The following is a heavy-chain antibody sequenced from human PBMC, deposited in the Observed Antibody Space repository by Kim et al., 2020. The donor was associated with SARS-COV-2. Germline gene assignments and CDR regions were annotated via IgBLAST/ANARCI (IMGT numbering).Heavy chain of an antibody. CDR1: GFTVSSNS. D-gene: IGHD2-15*01. CDR2: IYSGGTT. J-gene: IGHJ4*02. V-gene: IGHV3-53*01. Sequence: GGSLRLSCAASGFTVSSNSMSWVRQAPGKGLDWVSVIYSGGTTYYTDSVKGRFIISRDNSKNTMYLQMNSLRAEDTAVYYCARCSSGGGVLDYWGQGTLVTVSS. CDR3: ARCSSGGGVLDY.